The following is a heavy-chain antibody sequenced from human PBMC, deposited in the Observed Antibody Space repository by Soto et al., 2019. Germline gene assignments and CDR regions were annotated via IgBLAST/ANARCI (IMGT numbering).Heavy chain of an antibody. J-gene: IGHJ6*02. CDR1: GGSISSGGYY. Sequence: QVQLQESGPGLVKPSQTLSITCTVSGGSISSGGYYCIWIRQHPGKGLDWIGYNYYSGSTYYNPYLKSRVTISVDTSKNQFSLKLSSVTAVYTAVYYCARAGRCTTAYIDVWGQGNTVTVSS. D-gene: IGHD4-17*01. V-gene: IGHV4-31*03. CDR2: NYYSGST. CDR3: ARAGRCTTAYIDV.